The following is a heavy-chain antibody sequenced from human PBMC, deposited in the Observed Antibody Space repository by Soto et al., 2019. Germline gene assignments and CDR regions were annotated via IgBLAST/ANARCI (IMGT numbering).Heavy chain of an antibody. CDR2: INAGNGNT. CDR3: ARGRGGPVGPGDY. V-gene: IGHV1-3*01. CDR1: GYTFTSYA. D-gene: IGHD2-15*01. J-gene: IGHJ4*02. Sequence: QVQLVQSGAEVKKPGASVKVSCKASGYTFTSYAMHWVRQAPGQRLEWMGCINAGNGNTKYSQKFQGRVTITRDTSGCTADMELRSLRSEATGVYYCARGRGGPVGPGDYLGQGTLVTVSS.